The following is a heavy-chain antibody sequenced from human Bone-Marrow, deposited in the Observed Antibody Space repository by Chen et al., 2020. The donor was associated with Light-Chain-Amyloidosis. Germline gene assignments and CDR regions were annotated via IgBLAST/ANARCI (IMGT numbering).Heavy chain of an antibody. CDR3: AKEAYYYWHGLDV. V-gene: IGHV3-23*01. Sequence: SSSAMSWVRQAPGKGLEWVSGFTAMGCTTYYADSVKGRFTVSXXDSXNXXXXXXXXXXXXXXAVYYCAKEAYYYWHGLDVWGQGTT. CDR1: SSSA. CDR2: FTAMGCTT. D-gene: IGHD3-10*01. J-gene: IGHJ6*02.